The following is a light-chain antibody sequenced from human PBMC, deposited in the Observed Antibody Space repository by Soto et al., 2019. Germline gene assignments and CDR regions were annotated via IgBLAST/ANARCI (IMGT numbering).Light chain of an antibody. V-gene: IGLV3-1*01. Sequence: SYELTQAPSVSVSPGQTASITCSGDKLGDKYACWYQQKPGQSPVLVIYQDSKRPSGIPERFSGSNSGNTATLTINGTQAMDEADYYCQAWDGSTTVFGTGTKLTVL. CDR3: QAWDGSTTV. CDR1: KLGDKY. CDR2: QDS. J-gene: IGLJ1*01.